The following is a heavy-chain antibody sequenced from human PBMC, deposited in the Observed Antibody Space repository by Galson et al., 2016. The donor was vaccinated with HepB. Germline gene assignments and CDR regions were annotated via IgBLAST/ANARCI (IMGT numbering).Heavy chain of an antibody. CDR3: AADRGYFDSYPYWYFEL. V-gene: IGHV1-58*01. CDR1: GFTFTSSA. Sequence: SVKVSCKASGFTFTSSAVQWVRQARGQRLEWIGWIVVGSGNTNYAQKFQERVTFTRDMSTSTAYMELSSLRSEDTAVYYCAADRGYFDSYPYWYFELWGRGTLVTVSS. D-gene: IGHD3-22*01. CDR2: IVVGSGNT. J-gene: IGHJ2*01.